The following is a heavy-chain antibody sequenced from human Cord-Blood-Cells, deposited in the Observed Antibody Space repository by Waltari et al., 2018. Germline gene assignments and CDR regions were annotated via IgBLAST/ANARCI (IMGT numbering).Heavy chain of an antibody. CDR2: ISYDGSNK. CDR3: VGYFWSGPIPDY. CDR1: GFTFSSYG. Sequence: QVQLVESGGGVVQPGRSLRLSCAASGFTFSSYGMHWVRQAPGKGLEWVAVISYDGSNKYYADSVKGRFTISRDNSKNTLYLQMNSRRAEDTAVYYCVGYFWSGPIPDYWGQGTLVTVSS. D-gene: IGHD3-3*01. V-gene: IGHV3-30*03. J-gene: IGHJ4*02.